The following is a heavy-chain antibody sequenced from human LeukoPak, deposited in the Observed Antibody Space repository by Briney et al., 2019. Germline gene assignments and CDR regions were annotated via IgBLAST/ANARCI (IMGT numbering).Heavy chain of an antibody. Sequence: GGSLRLSCAASGFTFSSYGMHWVRQAPGKGLEWVAFIRYDGSNKYYADSVKGRFTISRDNSKNTLYLQMNSLRAEDTAVYYCARDYAYYYDMGIFDYWGQGTLVTVSS. D-gene: IGHD3-22*01. V-gene: IGHV3-30*02. CDR3: ARDYAYYYDMGIFDY. CDR2: IRYDGSNK. CDR1: GFTFSSYG. J-gene: IGHJ4*02.